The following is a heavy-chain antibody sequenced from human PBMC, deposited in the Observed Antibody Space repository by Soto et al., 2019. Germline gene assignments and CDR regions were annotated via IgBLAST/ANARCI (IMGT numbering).Heavy chain of an antibody. D-gene: IGHD2-15*01. CDR1: GFTFSNYA. CDR2: FSSGGGGT. Sequence: GGSLRLSCTSSGFTFSNYAMSWVRQAPGKGLEWVSTFSSGGGGTYYADSVKGRFTISRDNSKNTLSLQMNSLRAEDTAVYYCTKANRYCSGANCFTFDYWGLGTLVTVSS. V-gene: IGHV3-23*01. J-gene: IGHJ4*02. CDR3: TKANRYCSGANCFTFDY.